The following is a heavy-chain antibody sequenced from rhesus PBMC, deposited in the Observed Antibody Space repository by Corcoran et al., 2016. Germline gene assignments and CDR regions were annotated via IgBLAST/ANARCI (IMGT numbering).Heavy chain of an antibody. CDR1: GYSISSGYG. Sequence: QVQLQESGPGLVKPSETLSLTCAVSGYSISSGYGWSWIRQPPGKGLEWIGYIGGSSGSTNYHPSLKSRVTISKDTSKNQFSLKLSSVTAADTAVYYCAREGTGTAGTFDYWGQGVLVTVSS. J-gene: IGHJ4*01. CDR2: IGGSSGST. V-gene: IGHV4-127*01. D-gene: IGHD5-24*01. CDR3: AREGTGTAGTFDY.